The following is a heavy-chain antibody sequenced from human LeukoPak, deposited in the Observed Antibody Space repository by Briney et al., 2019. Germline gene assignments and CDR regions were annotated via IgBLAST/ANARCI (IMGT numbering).Heavy chain of an antibody. D-gene: IGHD2-2*01. J-gene: IGHJ5*02. Sequence: SVKVSCKASGGTFSSYAISWVRQAPGQGLEWMGGIIPIFGTANYAQKFQGRVTITTDESTSTAYMELSSLRSEDTAVYYCARTPCSSTSCGSGDWFDPWGQGTLVTVSS. V-gene: IGHV1-69*05. CDR2: IIPIFGTA. CDR3: ARTPCSSTSCGSGDWFDP. CDR1: GGTFSSYA.